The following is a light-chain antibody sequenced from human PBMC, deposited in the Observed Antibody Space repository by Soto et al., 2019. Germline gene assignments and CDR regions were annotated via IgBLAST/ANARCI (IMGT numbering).Light chain of an antibody. V-gene: IGKV3-15*01. CDR2: RAS. CDR3: QHYNNGPPWT. CDR1: QSVGSN. Sequence: EVVMTQSPDTLSLSPGERATLSCRASQSVGSNLAWYQQKPGQPPRLLIYRASTRATGIPARFSGGGSGTDFTLTISSLQSEDFAVYYCQHYNNGPPWTFGQGTKVEIK. J-gene: IGKJ1*01.